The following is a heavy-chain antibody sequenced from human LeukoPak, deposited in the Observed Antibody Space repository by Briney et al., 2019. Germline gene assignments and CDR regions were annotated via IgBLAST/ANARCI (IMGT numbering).Heavy chain of an antibody. CDR1: GGTFSSYA. CDR3: ASSRSGSYYADFDY. CDR2: IIPIFGTA. J-gene: IGHJ4*02. V-gene: IGHV1-69*05. D-gene: IGHD1-26*01. Sequence: SVKVSCKASGGTFSSYAISWVRQAPGQGLEWMGGIIPIFGTANYAQKFQGRVTITTDESTSTAYMELSSLRSEDTAVYYCASSRSGSYYADFDYWGQGTLVTVSS.